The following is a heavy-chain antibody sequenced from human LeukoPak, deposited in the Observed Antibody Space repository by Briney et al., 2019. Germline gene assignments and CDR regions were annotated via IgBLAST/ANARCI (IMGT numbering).Heavy chain of an antibody. Sequence: TGGSLRLSCAASGFTFSNYAMSWVRQAPGKGLEWISAISGVGGNIYYADSVKGRFTISSDISKSTLYLQMNSLRVEDSAVYYCAKGPKPGDGFHCDSWGQGTLVTVSS. CDR3: AKGPKPGDGFHCDS. CDR1: GFTFSNYA. CDR2: ISGVGGNI. J-gene: IGHJ4*02. D-gene: IGHD5-24*01. V-gene: IGHV3-23*01.